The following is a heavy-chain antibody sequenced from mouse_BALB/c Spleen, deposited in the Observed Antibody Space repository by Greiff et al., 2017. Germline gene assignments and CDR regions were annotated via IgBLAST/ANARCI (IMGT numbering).Heavy chain of an antibody. D-gene: IGHD1-1*01. CDR2: ISSGGSYT. Sequence: EVKLQESGGGLVKPGGSLKLSCAASGFTFSSYTMSWVRQTPEKRLEWVATISSGGSYTYYPDSVKGRFTISRDNAKNTLYLQMSSLKSEDTAMYYCTRDRGYYGSSYAMDYWGQGTSVTVSS. V-gene: IGHV5-6-4*01. CDR3: TRDRGYYGSSYAMDY. J-gene: IGHJ4*01. CDR1: GFTFSSYT.